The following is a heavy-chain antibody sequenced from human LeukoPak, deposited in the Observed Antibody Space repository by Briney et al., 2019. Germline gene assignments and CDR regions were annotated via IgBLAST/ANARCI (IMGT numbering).Heavy chain of an antibody. CDR1: GFTFSSYW. D-gene: IGHD3-3*01. CDR3: ARYHDFWRGYFSYFDY. J-gene: IGHJ4*02. V-gene: IGHV3-7*01. CDR2: IKQDGSEK. Sequence: GGSLRLSCAASGFTFSSYWMSWVRQAPGKGLEWVANIKQDGSEKYYVDSVKGRFTISRDNAKNSLYLQMNSLRAEDTAVYYCARYHDFWRGYFSYFDYWGQGTLVTVSS.